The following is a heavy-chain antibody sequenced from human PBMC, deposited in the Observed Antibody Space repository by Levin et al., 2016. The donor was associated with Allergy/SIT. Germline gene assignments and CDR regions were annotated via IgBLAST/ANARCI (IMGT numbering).Heavy chain of an antibody. CDR2: MNPNNGDT. V-gene: IGHV1-8*01. CDR3: TTGGGTVTTTIFDF. Sequence: ASVKVSCKASGYTFVSYDINWVRQATGQGLEWMGWMNPNNGDTGYAQKFQGRFTMTRNTSINTAYMELSSLRSEDTAVYYCTTGGGTVTTTIFDFWGQGTLVTVSS. D-gene: IGHD4-17*01. J-gene: IGHJ4*02. CDR1: GYTFVSYD.